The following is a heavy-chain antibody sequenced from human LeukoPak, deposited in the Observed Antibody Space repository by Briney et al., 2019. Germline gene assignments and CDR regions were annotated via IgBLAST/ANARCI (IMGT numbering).Heavy chain of an antibody. J-gene: IGHJ4*02. V-gene: IGHV3-7*01. CDR2: IKQDGNEK. CDR1: GFRFNTYW. D-gene: IGHD1-26*01. CDR3: ARRRYSGSSQHFDY. Sequence: GGSLRLSCAASGFRFNTYWMSWVRQAPGKGLEWVANIKQDGNEKYYADSVKGRFTISRDNAKNSLYLQMNSLRAEDTAVYYCARRRYSGSSQHFDYWGQGTLVTVSS.